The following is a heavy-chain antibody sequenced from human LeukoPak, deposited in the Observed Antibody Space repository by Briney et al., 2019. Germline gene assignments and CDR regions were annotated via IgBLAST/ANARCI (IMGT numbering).Heavy chain of an antibody. CDR1: GGSTSSYY. J-gene: IGHJ4*02. CDR3: ASVDTAMGSFDY. D-gene: IGHD5-18*01. Sequence: SETLSLTCTVSGGSTSSYYWSWIRQPAGKGLEWVGRIYTSGSTNYNPSLKSRVTMSVDTSKNQFSLKLSSVTAADTAVYYCASVDTAMGSFDYWGQGTLVTVSS. CDR2: IYTSGST. V-gene: IGHV4-4*07.